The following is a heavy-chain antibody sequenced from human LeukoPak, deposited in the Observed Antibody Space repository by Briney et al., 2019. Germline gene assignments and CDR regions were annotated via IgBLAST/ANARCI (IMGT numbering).Heavy chain of an antibody. CDR3: ARITPSRYYYDSSGYYYSVGAFDI. CDR1: GGSISSSSYY. D-gene: IGHD3-22*01. J-gene: IGHJ3*02. CDR2: IYYSGST. V-gene: IGHV4-39*07. Sequence: SETLSLTCTVSGGSISSSSYYWGWIRQLPGKGLEWIGSIYYSGSTYYNPSLKSRVTISVDTSKNQFSLKLSSVTAADTAVYYCARITPSRYYYDSSGYYYSVGAFDIWGQGTMVTVSS.